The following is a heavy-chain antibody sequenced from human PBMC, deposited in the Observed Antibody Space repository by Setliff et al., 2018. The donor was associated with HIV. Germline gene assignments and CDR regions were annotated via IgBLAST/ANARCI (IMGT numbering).Heavy chain of an antibody. Sequence: ASVKVSCKASGYIFTSFGINWVRQAPGQGLEWMGWINPYNGYTKSAQNLQDRVTLTTDTSTNTAYMELRSLRSDDTAVYYCARDDLFQWLFPDAFDLWGQGTMVTVSS. D-gene: IGHD6-19*01. CDR1: GYIFTSFG. V-gene: IGHV1-18*01. CDR3: ARDDLFQWLFPDAFDL. J-gene: IGHJ3*01. CDR2: INPYNGYT.